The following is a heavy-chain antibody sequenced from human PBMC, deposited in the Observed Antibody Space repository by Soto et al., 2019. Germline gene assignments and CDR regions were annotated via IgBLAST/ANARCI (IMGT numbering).Heavy chain of an antibody. J-gene: IGHJ4*02. CDR3: ARAGPDNWNCDY. D-gene: IGHD1-20*01. CDR2: ISYDGSNK. V-gene: IGHV3-30*04. Sequence: GGSLRLSCAASGFTFSSYAMHWVRQAPGKGLEWVAVISYDGSNKYYADSVKGRFTISRDNSKNTLYLQMNSLRAEDPAVYYCARAGPDNWNCDYWGQGTLVTVSS. CDR1: GFTFSSYA.